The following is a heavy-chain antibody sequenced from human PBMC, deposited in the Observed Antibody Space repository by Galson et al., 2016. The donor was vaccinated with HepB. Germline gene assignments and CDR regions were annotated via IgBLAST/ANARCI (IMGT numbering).Heavy chain of an antibody. V-gene: IGHV4-59*01. Sequence: SETLSLTCTVSGGSISSYYWNWIRQPPGKGLEWIGYIYYSGSTNYNPSLTSRVTISVDTSKNQFSLKLSSVTAADTAVYYCARGDDILTGTYYFDYWGQGTLVTVSS. D-gene: IGHD3-9*01. CDR3: ARGDDILTGTYYFDY. CDR1: GGSISSYY. J-gene: IGHJ4*02. CDR2: IYYSGST.